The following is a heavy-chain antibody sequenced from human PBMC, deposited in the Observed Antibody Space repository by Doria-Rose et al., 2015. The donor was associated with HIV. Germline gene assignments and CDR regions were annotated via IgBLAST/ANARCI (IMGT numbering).Heavy chain of an antibody. J-gene: IGHJ4*02. CDR1: GASVSSRGYY. CDR2: TYYTGTS. CDR3: ARMGSYRELDY. Sequence: QVQLQDSGPGLVNPSETLSLTCSVSGASVSSRGYYWNWIRQVPGKGLESLGYTYYTGTSDYSPSLKSRLNTAVDTSKNQFSLKLSFATVADTAVYYCARMGSYRELDYGGQGARGIGSA. D-gene: IGHD3-3*01. V-gene: IGHV4-31*03.